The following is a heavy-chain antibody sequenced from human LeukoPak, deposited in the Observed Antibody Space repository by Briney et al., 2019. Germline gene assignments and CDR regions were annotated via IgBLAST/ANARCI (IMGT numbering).Heavy chain of an antibody. CDR3: ARPDQWSFDY. Sequence: AAVKVSCKASGYTFTVYYMHWVRQAPGQGLEWMGWINPNSGGTNYAQKFQGRVTMTRDTSIRTAYMELSRLGSDDTTVYYCARPDQWSFDYWGQGTLVTVSS. CDR2: INPNSGGT. J-gene: IGHJ4*02. V-gene: IGHV1-2*02. D-gene: IGHD2-15*01. CDR1: GYTFTVYY.